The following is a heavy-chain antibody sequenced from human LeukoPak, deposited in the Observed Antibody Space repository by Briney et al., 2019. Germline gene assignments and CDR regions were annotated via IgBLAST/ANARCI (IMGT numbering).Heavy chain of an antibody. D-gene: IGHD6-19*01. CDR1: GYTFTGYY. CDR3: ARLYSSGWEWFDP. CDR2: ISPNSGGT. J-gene: IGHJ5*02. V-gene: IGHV1-2*06. Sequence: GASVKVSCKASGYTFTGYYMHWVRQAPGQGLEWMGRISPNSGGTNYAQKFQGRVTMTRDTSISTAYMELSRLRSDDTAVYYCARLYSSGWEWFDPWGQGTLVTVSS.